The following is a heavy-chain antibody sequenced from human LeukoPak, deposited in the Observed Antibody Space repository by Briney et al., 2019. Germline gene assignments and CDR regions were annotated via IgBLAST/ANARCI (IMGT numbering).Heavy chain of an antibody. J-gene: IGHJ5*02. CDR1: GFTFSSYSMN. Sequence: PGGSLRLSCAASGFTFSSYSMNWVRQPPGKGLEWIGSIYYSGSTYYNPSLKSRVTISVDTSKNQFSLKLSSVTAADTAVYYCARHRYCTNGVCYLVPRAFDPWGQGTLVTVSS. CDR2: IYYSGST. CDR3: ARHRYCTNGVCYLVPRAFDP. D-gene: IGHD2-8*01. V-gene: IGHV4-39*01.